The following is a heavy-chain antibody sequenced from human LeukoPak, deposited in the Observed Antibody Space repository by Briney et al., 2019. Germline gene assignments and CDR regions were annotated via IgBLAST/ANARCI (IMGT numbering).Heavy chain of an antibody. V-gene: IGHV3-7*01. J-gene: IGHJ4*02. CDR2: IKQDGSEK. D-gene: IGHD6-19*01. Sequence: GSLRLSCAASGFTFSSYWMGWVRQAPGKGLEWVANIKQDGSEKYYVDSVKGRFTISRDNAKNSLYLQMNSLRAEDTAVYYCARGPFIAVAVYYFDYWGQGTLVTVSS. CDR1: GFTFSSYW. CDR3: ARGPFIAVAVYYFDY.